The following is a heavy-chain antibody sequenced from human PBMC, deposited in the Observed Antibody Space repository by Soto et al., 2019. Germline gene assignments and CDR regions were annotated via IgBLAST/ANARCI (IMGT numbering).Heavy chain of an antibody. D-gene: IGHD3-3*01. CDR2: IYYSGST. V-gene: IGHV4-31*03. J-gene: IGHJ4*02. CDR3: ARAYYDFWSGYPNYFHX. CDR1: GGSISSVGYY. Sequence: SETLSLTCTVSGGSISSVGYYWSWIRQHPGKGLEWIGYIYYSGSTYYNPSLKSGVTISVDTSKNQFSLKLSAVTAADMAVYYCARAYYDFWSGYPNYFHXWGQVTFVTVSX.